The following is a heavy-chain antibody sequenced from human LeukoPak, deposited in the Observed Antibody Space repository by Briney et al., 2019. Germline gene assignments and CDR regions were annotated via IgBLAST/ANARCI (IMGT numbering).Heavy chain of an antibody. CDR3: ARVGATHFDY. D-gene: IGHD1-26*01. Sequence: PSATLSLPCTVSGGSISSSSYYWGWIRQPPGKGLEWIGRIYYSGSPYYNPSLKSRVTISVDTSNNQFSLKLSSMTPADTAVYYCARVGATHFDYWGQGTLVTVSS. CDR1: GGSISSSSYY. CDR2: IYYSGSP. V-gene: IGHV4-39*01. J-gene: IGHJ4*02.